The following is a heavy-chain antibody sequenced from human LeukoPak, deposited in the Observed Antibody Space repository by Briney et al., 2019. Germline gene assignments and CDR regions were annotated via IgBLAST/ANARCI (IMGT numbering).Heavy chain of an antibody. D-gene: IGHD2/OR15-2a*01. V-gene: IGHV1-2*02. CDR1: GYTFTGNY. Sequence: EASVKVSFKASGYTFTGNYMHWVRQAPGQGLEWMGWINPNSGGTNYAQKFQGRVTMTRDTSISTAYMELSGLRSDDTAVYYCARSNDYYLLTWAFDIWGQGTMVTVSS. CDR2: INPNSGGT. CDR3: ARSNDYYLLTWAFDI. J-gene: IGHJ3*02.